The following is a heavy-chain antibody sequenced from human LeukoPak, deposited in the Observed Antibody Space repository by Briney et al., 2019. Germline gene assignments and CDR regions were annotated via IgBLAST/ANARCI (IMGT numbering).Heavy chain of an antibody. J-gene: IGHJ4*02. D-gene: IGHD6-13*01. Sequence: PGGSLRLSCAASGFTFSSYGMHWVRQAPGKGLEWVAVISYDGSNKFYADSVKGRFTISRDNSKSTLYLQMNNLRAEDTAVYYCAKELSAGTGGGWEDYFDYWGQGTLVTVSA. CDR1: GFTFSSYG. V-gene: IGHV3-30*18. CDR3: AKELSAGTGGGWEDYFDY. CDR2: ISYDGSNK.